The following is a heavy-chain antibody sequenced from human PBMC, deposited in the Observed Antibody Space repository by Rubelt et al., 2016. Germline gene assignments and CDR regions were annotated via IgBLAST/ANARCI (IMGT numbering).Heavy chain of an antibody. V-gene: IGHV1-24*01. Sequence: QVQLVQSGAEVKKPGASVKVSCKVSGYTLTELSMPWVRPAPGKGLEWMGGFGPGDGETIYAQKFQGRVTMTTDTSTSTAYMELRSLRSDDTAVYYCAREGVKGSRKDGMDVWGQGTTVTVSS. J-gene: IGHJ6*02. CDR1: GYTLTELS. CDR3: AREGVKGSRKDGMDV. D-gene: IGHD2-8*01. CDR2: FGPGDGET.